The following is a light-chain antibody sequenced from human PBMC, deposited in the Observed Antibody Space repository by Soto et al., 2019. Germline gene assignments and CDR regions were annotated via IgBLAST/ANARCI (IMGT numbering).Light chain of an antibody. V-gene: IGKV1-5*01. CDR3: QQYNNFWT. Sequence: DIQMTQSPSALSASVGDRVTNTYRASQSVSGWLAWYKQKPGKAPRLLIYNASYLERGVPSRFSCGGSGTDFTLTFSDLQPDDLVTYYCQQYNNFWTFGPGTKVDIK. CDR2: NAS. J-gene: IGKJ1*01. CDR1: QSVSGW.